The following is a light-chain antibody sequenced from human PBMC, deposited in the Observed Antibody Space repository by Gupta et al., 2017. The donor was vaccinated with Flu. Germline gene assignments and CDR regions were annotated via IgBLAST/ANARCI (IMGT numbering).Light chain of an antibody. CDR1: QNLLYSSNNKNY. J-gene: IGKJ4*01. CDR2: WAS. V-gene: IGKV4-1*01. CDR3: QHDDSTPLT. Sequence: DIVMTQSPDSLAVSLGERATINCKSSQNLLYSSNNKNYLAWYQQKPGQPPKLLFYWASTRESGVPDRFSGGGSGTDFTLTISSLQAEDVAVYYCQHDDSTPLTFGRGTKMEIK.